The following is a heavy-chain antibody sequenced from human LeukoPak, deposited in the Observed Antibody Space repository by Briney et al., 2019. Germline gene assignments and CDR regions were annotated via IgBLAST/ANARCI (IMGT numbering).Heavy chain of an antibody. Sequence: SVTVSFKASGGTFSTYAITWVRQAPGQRLEWMGGIIPIFGTPNYSQKFQGRVTITADDSTSTAYMELSSLRSEDTAVYYCASSGITMVRGVIISPHGMDVWGQGTPVTVSS. J-gene: IGHJ6*02. CDR3: ASSGITMVRGVIISPHGMDV. CDR1: GGTFSTYA. D-gene: IGHD3-10*01. V-gene: IGHV1-69*13. CDR2: IIPIFGTP.